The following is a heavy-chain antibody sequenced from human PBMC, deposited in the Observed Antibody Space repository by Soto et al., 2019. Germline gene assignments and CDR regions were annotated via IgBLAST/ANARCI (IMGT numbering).Heavy chain of an antibody. CDR1: GFSLSTSGVG. J-gene: IGHJ5*02. V-gene: IGHV2-70*01. CDR2: IDWDDDK. D-gene: IGHD6-13*01. Sequence: SGPTLVNPTQTLTLTCTFSGFSLSTSGVGVGWIRQPPGKALEWLALIDWDDDKYYSTSLKTRLTISKDTSKNQVVLTMTNMDPVDTATYYCARGVGGDSSWYGNWFDPWGQGTLVTVSS. CDR3: ARGVGGDSSWYGNWFDP.